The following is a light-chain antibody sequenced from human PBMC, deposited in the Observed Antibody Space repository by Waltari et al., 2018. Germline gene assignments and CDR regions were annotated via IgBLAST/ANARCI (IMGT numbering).Light chain of an antibody. CDR1: RSNFGAGYE. Sequence: QSVLTQPPSVSGAPGQRFTIPCTGSRSNFGAGYEFPWYRQLPGTAPKLLIYGNDKRPSGVPDRFSGPKSGTSASLGITGLQAEDEADYYCQSYDTSLRAVFGGGTKVIVL. CDR3: QSYDTSLRAV. CDR2: GND. J-gene: IGLJ2*01. V-gene: IGLV1-40*01.